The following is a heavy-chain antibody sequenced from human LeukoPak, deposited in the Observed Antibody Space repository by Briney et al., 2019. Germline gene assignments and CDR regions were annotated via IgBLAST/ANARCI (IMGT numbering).Heavy chain of an antibody. CDR3: AFGWLRKWFDP. V-gene: IGHV6-1*01. CDR2: TYYQSKWYN. J-gene: IGHJ5*02. Sequence: SQTLSLTCAVSGDSVSSNSGGWNWIRQSPSRGLEWLGRTYYQSKWYNDYAVSVKSRIAIIADTSKNQFSLRLNSVTPEDTAVYYCAFGWLRKWFDPWGQGTLVIVSS. CDR1: GDSVSSNSGG. D-gene: IGHD5-12*01.